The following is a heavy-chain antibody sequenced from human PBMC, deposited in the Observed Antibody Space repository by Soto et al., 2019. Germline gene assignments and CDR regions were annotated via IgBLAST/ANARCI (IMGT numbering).Heavy chain of an antibody. CDR3: AKDDVAYSSSRGRLGSFDP. CDR1: GFTFSSYA. CDR2: ISNSGGNT. Sequence: EVQLLESGGGLVQPGGSLRLSCAASGFTFSSYAMSWVRQAPGKVLEWVSAISNSGGNTYYKDSVKGRFTISRDNSKNTLYLQMNSLRAEDTAVYFCAKDDVAYSSSRGRLGSFDPWGQGTLVTVSS. J-gene: IGHJ5*02. D-gene: IGHD6-19*01. V-gene: IGHV3-23*01.